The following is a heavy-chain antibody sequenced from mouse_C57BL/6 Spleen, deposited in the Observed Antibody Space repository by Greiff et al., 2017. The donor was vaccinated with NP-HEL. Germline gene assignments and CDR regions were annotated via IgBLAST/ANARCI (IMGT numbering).Heavy chain of an antibody. CDR3: ARPGTGYYFDY. Sequence: EVQRVESGGGLVKPGGSLKLSCAASGFTFSDSGMHWVRQAPEKGLEWVAYISSGSSTIYYADTVKGRFTISRDNAKNTLFLQMTSLRSEDTAMYYCARPGTGYYFDYWGQGTTLTVSS. J-gene: IGHJ2*01. V-gene: IGHV5-17*01. CDR2: ISSGSSTI. D-gene: IGHD4-1*01. CDR1: GFTFSDSG.